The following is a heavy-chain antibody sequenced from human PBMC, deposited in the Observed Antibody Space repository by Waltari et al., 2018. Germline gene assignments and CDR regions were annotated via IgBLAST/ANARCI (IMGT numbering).Heavy chain of an antibody. CDR1: GVTFSSYA. V-gene: IGHV1-69*01. Sequence: QVQLVQSGAEVKKPGSSVEVSCQASGVTFSSYAISWVRQAPGQGLEWMGGIIPIFGTANYAQKFQGRVTITADESTSTAYMELSSLRSEDTAVYYCARGGTSGKIDYWGQGTLVTVSS. D-gene: IGHD2-2*01. CDR2: IIPIFGTA. J-gene: IGHJ4*02. CDR3: ARGGTSGKIDY.